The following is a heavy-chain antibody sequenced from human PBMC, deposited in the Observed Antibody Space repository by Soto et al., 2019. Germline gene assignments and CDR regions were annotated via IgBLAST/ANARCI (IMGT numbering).Heavy chain of an antibody. J-gene: IGHJ5*02. V-gene: IGHV1-69*01. D-gene: IGHD4-17*01. CDR3: ASSMTTVTLNGFRFDP. Sequence: QVQLVQSGAEVKKPGSSVKVSCKASGGTFSSYAISWVRQAPGQGLEWMGGIIPIFGPANYAQKFQGRVTITADESTSTAYMGLSSLRSEDTAVYYCASSMTTVTLNGFRFDPWGQGTLVTVSS. CDR1: GGTFSSYA. CDR2: IIPIFGPA.